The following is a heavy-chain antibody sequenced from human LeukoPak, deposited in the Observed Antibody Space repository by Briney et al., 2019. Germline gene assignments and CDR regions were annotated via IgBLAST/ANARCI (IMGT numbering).Heavy chain of an antibody. J-gene: IGHJ4*02. CDR1: GFTFSSYA. CDR2: ISGSGGST. D-gene: IGHD3-3*01. CDR3: AKDLEWLLTVPYFDY. Sequence: GGSLRLSCAASGFTFSSYAMSWVRQAPGKGLEWVSAISGSGGSTYYADSAKGRFTISRDNSKNTLYLQMNSLRAEDTAVYYCAKDLEWLLTVPYFDYWGQGTLVTVSS. V-gene: IGHV3-23*01.